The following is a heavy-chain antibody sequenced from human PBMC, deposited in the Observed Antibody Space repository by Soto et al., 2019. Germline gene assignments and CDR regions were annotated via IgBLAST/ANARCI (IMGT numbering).Heavy chain of an antibody. Sequence: GGSLXLSCAASGFXFSSYSMNWVRQAPGKGLEWVSTFTGSGSSIYYADSVKGRFTISRDNSKNTLYLQMNSLRAEDTAVYYCAKAPVSIAVAGNFDYWGQGTLVTVSS. J-gene: IGHJ4*02. CDR1: GFXFSSYS. D-gene: IGHD6-19*01. V-gene: IGHV3-23*01. CDR3: AKAPVSIAVAGNFDY. CDR2: FTGSGSSI.